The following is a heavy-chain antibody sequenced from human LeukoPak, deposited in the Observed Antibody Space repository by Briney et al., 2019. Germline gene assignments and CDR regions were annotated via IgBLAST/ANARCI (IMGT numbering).Heavy chain of an antibody. Sequence: GGSLRLSCEVSGFPFTLYNMNWVRQAPGKGLEWLSYISSSTNTIYYADSVKGRFTISRDNAKNSLYLQMNSLRAEDTAVYYCASPVSAVAATGGYWGQGTLVTVSS. D-gene: IGHD6-19*01. CDR3: ASPVSAVAATGGY. J-gene: IGHJ4*02. V-gene: IGHV3-48*04. CDR2: ISSSTNTI. CDR1: GFPFTLYN.